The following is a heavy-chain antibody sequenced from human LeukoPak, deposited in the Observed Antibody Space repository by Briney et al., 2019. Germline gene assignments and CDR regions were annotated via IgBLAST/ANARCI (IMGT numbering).Heavy chain of an antibody. CDR2: INPNSGGT. Sequence: GASVKVSCKASGYTFTGYYMHWVRQAPGQGLEWMGWINPNSGGTNYAQKFQGRVTMTRDTSISTAYMELSRLRSDDTAVYYCARDRAVMVYPESVDYWGQGTLVTVSS. J-gene: IGHJ4*02. V-gene: IGHV1-2*02. CDR1: GYTFTGYY. CDR3: ARDRAVMVYPESVDY. D-gene: IGHD2-8*01.